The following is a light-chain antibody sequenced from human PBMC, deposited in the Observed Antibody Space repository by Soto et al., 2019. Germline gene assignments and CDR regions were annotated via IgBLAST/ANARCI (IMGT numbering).Light chain of an antibody. V-gene: IGLV2-8*01. CDR2: NVN. CDR1: SRDIGGYDF. J-gene: IGLJ1*01. CDR3: SSYTDRNNLV. Sequence: QSVLTQPPSASGSPGQAVTISCTGTSRDIGGYDFVSWYQVRPGEAPQLIIYNVNGRPSGVPRRFSGSKSGNTASLTVSGLQAVDEADYYCSSYTDRNNLVFGTGTKVTVL.